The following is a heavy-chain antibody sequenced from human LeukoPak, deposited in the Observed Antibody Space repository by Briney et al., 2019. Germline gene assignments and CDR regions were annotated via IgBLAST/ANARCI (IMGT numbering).Heavy chain of an antibody. Sequence: GGSLRLSCAASGFTFSSYAMSWVRQAPGKGLEWVSTIGGSGGSTYYADSVKGRFTISRTNSKNTLYLQMNSLRAEDTAVYYCANYDYGDYVGAFDIWGQGTMVTVSS. J-gene: IGHJ3*02. CDR2: IGGSGGST. CDR3: ANYDYGDYVGAFDI. D-gene: IGHD4-17*01. V-gene: IGHV3-23*01. CDR1: GFTFSSYA.